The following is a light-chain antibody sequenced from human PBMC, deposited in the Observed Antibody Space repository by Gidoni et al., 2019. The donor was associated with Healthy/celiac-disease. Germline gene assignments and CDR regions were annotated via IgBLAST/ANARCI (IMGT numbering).Light chain of an antibody. CDR1: QSISSY. CDR3: QQSYSTLPMCS. V-gene: IGKV1-39*01. Sequence: DIQMTQSPSSLSASVGDRVTITCRASQSISSYLNWYQQKPGKAPKLLIYAASSLQSGVPSRFSCSGSGTDFTLTISSLQPEAFATYYCQQSYSTLPMCSFGQGTKLEIK. CDR2: AAS. J-gene: IGKJ2*04.